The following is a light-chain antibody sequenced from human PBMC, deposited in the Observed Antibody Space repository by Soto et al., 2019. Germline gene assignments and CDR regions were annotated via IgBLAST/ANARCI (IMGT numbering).Light chain of an antibody. CDR3: SSYATSGTLV. CDR1: SSDVGSYNY. Sequence: QSALTQPASVSGSPGQSIIISCTGTSSDVGSYNYVSWYQHHPGKAPKFMIYDVSNRPSGVSNRFSGSKSGNTASLTISGLQAEDEGDYYCSSYATSGTLVFGSGTKLTVL. V-gene: IGLV2-14*03. CDR2: DVS. J-gene: IGLJ1*01.